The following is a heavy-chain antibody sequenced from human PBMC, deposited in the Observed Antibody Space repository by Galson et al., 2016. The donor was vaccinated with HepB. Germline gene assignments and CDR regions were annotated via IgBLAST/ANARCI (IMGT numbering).Heavy chain of an antibody. CDR2: ISLDATYE. D-gene: IGHD1-26*01. J-gene: IGHJ4*02. V-gene: IGHV3-30-3*01. CDR1: GFTFSHNA. Sequence: SLRLSCAASGFTFSHNAMYWVRQVPGEGLEWVAYISLDATYEIYADSVKGRFTISRDNSKGTLYLQINSLGVEDTALYYCARDFSGRYAIDYWGQGTLVIVSS. CDR3: ARDFSGRYAIDY.